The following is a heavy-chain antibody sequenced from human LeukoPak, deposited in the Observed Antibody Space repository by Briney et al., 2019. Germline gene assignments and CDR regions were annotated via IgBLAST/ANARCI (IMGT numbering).Heavy chain of an antibody. Sequence: SETLSLTCTVSGDSISTYYLSWLRQPAGKGLEWIGRIYAGGSTNYNPSLESRVTMSMDTSKKQFSLKLRSVTAADTAVYYCARRGYSYIRAPYDYWGQGILVTVSS. CDR3: ARRGYSYIRAPYDY. CDR1: GDSISTYY. D-gene: IGHD5-18*01. CDR2: IYAGGST. J-gene: IGHJ4*02. V-gene: IGHV4-4*07.